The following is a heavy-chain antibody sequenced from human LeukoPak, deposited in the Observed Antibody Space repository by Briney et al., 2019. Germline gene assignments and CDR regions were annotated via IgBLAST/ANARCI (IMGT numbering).Heavy chain of an antibody. J-gene: IGHJ4*02. CDR1: GFTFSSYA. V-gene: IGHV3-23*01. D-gene: IGHD6-13*01. Sequence: HPGGSLRLSCAASGFTFSSYAMSWVRQAPGKGLEWVSNISGGATTFYADSVKGRFTISRDNSKNTLYLQLSSLRAEDTAVYYCAKSTGYSTTGRDFDSWGRGTLVTVSS. CDR2: ISGGATT. CDR3: AKSTGYSTTGRDFDS.